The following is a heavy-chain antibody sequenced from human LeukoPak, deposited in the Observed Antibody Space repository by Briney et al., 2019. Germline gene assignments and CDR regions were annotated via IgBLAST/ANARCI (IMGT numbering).Heavy chain of an antibody. CDR2: IYHSGSA. D-gene: IGHD6-6*01. Sequence: SETLSLTCAVSGGSISSNNWWSWVRQPPGKGLEWIGEIYHSGSANYNPSLKSRVTMSVDKSKNQFFLKLSSVTAADTAVYYCARDVGARLSGYWGQGTLVTVSS. J-gene: IGHJ4*02. CDR3: ARDVGARLSGY. CDR1: GGSISSNNW. V-gene: IGHV4-4*02.